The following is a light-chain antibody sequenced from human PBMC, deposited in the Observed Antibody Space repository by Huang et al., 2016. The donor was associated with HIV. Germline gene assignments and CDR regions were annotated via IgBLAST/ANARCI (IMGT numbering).Light chain of an antibody. Sequence: EIVLTQSPATLSLSPGERATLSCRASQSVSSYLAWYQQKPGQAPGLLIYDASNRATGIPARFSVSGSGTDFTLTISSLEPEDFAVYYCQQRSNWPPTFGGGTKVEIK. CDR3: QQRSNWPPT. V-gene: IGKV3-11*01. CDR1: QSVSSY. J-gene: IGKJ4*01. CDR2: DAS.